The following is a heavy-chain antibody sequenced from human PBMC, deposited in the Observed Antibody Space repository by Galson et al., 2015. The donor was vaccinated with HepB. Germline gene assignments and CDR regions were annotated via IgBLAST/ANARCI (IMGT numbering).Heavy chain of an antibody. D-gene: IGHD6-19*01. Sequence: SETLSLTCTVSGGSISTYYWSWIRQPPGKGLEWIGYIYYSGTTNYNPSLMSRVTISVDTSKNHFSLKLSSVTAADTAVYYCARRNGYNSGFYDYWGQGALVTVSS. CDR3: ARRNGYNSGFYDY. J-gene: IGHJ4*02. CDR2: IYYSGTT. V-gene: IGHV4-59*08. CDR1: GGSISTYY.